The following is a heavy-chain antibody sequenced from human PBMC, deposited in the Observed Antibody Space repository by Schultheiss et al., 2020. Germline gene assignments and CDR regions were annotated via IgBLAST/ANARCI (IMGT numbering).Heavy chain of an antibody. J-gene: IGHJ4*02. CDR1: GGSFSGYY. Sequence: ESLKISCAVYGGSFSGYYWSWIRQPPGKGLEWIGEINHSGSTNYNPSLKSQVTISVDTSKNQFSLKLSSVTAADTAVYYCLHTATGSSWYDDYWGQGTLVTVSS. CDR2: INHSGST. D-gene: IGHD6-13*01. CDR3: LHTATGSSWYDDY. V-gene: IGHV4-34*01.